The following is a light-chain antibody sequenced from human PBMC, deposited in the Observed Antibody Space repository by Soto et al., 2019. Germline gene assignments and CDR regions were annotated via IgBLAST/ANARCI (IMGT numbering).Light chain of an antibody. CDR1: QSVSSS. CDR3: QQRSNWPPEVT. Sequence: EIVLTQSPDTLSLSPGERATLSCRASQSVSSSLAWYQQKPGQAPRLLIYDASNRATGIPARFSGSGSGTDFTLTTSNLAPEDFAVYYCQQRSNWPPEVTFGPGTKVDIK. CDR2: DAS. V-gene: IGKV3-11*01. J-gene: IGKJ3*01.